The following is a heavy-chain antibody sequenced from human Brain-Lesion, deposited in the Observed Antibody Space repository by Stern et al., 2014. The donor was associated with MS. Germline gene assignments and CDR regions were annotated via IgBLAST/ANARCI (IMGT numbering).Heavy chain of an antibody. V-gene: IGHV4-39*01. CDR2: IYYSGNT. CDR1: GGSVSSTSYA. D-gene: IGHD2-15*01. CDR3: AGEEDIRYCSGGSCTGNWFDP. Sequence: QVQLQESGPGLVKPSETLSLTCTVAGGSVSSTSYAWAWIRQPPGKGLEWIGTIYYSGNTYYSSSLKSRLTISLATSKNQFSLQLRLVTAADTAVYYCAGEEDIRYCSGGSCTGNWFDPWGQGTLVTVSS. J-gene: IGHJ5*02.